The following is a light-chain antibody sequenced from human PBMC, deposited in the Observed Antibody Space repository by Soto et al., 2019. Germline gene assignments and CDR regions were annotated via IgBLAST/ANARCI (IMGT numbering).Light chain of an antibody. Sequence: QSVLTQPPSVSAAPGQTVTISCSGSSSNIGNNYVSWYQQLPGTAPKLLIYDNNKRPSGIPDRFSGSRSGTLATLGITGLQTGDEADYYCGSWDSSLSAGLFGGGTKVTVL. J-gene: IGLJ2*01. CDR1: SSNIGNNY. CDR3: GSWDSSLSAGL. V-gene: IGLV1-51*01. CDR2: DNN.